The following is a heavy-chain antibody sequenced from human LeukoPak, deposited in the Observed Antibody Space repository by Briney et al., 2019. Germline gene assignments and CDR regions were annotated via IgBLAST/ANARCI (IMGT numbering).Heavy chain of an antibody. CDR2: MNPNSSNT. V-gene: IGHV1-8*01. Sequence: GASVKVSCKASGYTFTSYDINWVRQATGQGLEWMGWMNPNSSNTGYAQKFQGRVTMTRNTSISTAYMELSSLRSEDTAVYYCSVGPLYDYGVTWGQGTLVTVSS. CDR3: SVGPLYDYGVT. CDR1: GYTFTSYD. D-gene: IGHD4-17*01. J-gene: IGHJ5*02.